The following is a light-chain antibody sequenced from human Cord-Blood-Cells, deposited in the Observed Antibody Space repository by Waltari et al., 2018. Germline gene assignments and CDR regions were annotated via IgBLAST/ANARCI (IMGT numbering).Light chain of an antibody. V-gene: IGLV2-14*01. J-gene: IGLJ2*01. Sequence: QSALTQPASVSGSPGQSIPISCTGTSSDVGGYHYFSWYQQHPGKAPKLMIYEVSNRPSGVSNRFSGSKSGNTASLTISGLQAEDEADYYCSSYTSSSTLVVFGGGTKLTVL. CDR2: EVS. CDR1: SSDVGGYHY. CDR3: SSYTSSSTLVV.